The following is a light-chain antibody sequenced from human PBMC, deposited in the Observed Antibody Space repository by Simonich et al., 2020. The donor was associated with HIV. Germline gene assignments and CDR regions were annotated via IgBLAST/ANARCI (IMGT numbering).Light chain of an antibody. Sequence: SYELTQPPLASVSPGQTARITCSGDALPKTYAYWYQQKSRQDPVQVIYEDNKRPSGVPERFSGSSSGTMATLSISGAQVEDEADYYCYSSDSRGNLWVFGGGTKLTV. CDR2: EDN. CDR3: YSSDSRGNLWV. J-gene: IGLJ3*02. V-gene: IGLV3-10*01. CDR1: ALPKTY.